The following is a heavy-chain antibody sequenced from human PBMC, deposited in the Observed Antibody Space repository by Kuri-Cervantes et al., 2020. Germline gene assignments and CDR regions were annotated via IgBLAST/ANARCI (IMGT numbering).Heavy chain of an antibody. CDR1: GYTFTSYY. CDR2: INPSGGST. Sequence: ASVKVSCKASGYTFTSYYMHWVRQAPGQGLEWMGIINPSGGSTNYAQKFQGWVTMTRDTSISTAYMELSRLRSDDTAVYYCAREDTMGFYGMDVWGQGTTVTVSS. CDR3: AREDTMGFYGMDV. D-gene: IGHD3-10*01. J-gene: IGHJ6*02. V-gene: IGHV1-2*04.